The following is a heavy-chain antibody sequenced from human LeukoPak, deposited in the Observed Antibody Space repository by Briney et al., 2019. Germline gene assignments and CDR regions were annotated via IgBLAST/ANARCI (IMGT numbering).Heavy chain of an antibody. D-gene: IGHD6-19*01. V-gene: IGHV4-61*09. J-gene: IGHJ4*02. CDR1: GGSISSGSYY. CDR2: IYTSGST. CDR3: ARGVAGEVSLFGY. Sequence: PSETLSLTCTVSGGSISSGSYYWSWIRQPAGKGLEWIGHIYTSGSTNYNPSLKSRITISVDTSQNQFSPKLSSVTAADTAVYYCARGVAGEVSLFGYWGQGTLVTVSS.